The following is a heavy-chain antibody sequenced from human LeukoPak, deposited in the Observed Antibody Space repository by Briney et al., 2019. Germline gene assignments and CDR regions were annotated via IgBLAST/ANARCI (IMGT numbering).Heavy chain of an antibody. CDR1: GFSFGTHG. V-gene: IGHV3-23*01. J-gene: IGHJ4*02. CDR3: ARHTTTFAD. D-gene: IGHD1-1*01. Sequence: GGSLRLSCATSGFSFGTHGMSWVRQAPGEGLQWVSSIGTKMTDTNYADSVRGRFTISRDNSKNTLYLQMDSLRAEDTATYHCARHTTTFADWGQGTLVIVSS. CDR2: IGTKMTDT.